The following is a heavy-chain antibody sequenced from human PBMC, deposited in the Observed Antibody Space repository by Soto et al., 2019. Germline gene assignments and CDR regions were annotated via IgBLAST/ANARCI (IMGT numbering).Heavy chain of an antibody. V-gene: IGHV3-64*01. CDR2: ISSNGVGT. CDR1: GFTLSGYA. Sequence: EVQLAESGGGLAQPGGSLRLSCAASGFTLSGYAMDWVRQAPGKGLEYVSGISSNGVGTYYAKSVQGRFTISRDNSKNTVYLQMGSLRPEDMAVYYCARRARPDFYYMDLWGKGTTVTVSS. D-gene: IGHD6-6*01. J-gene: IGHJ6*03. CDR3: ARRARPDFYYMDL.